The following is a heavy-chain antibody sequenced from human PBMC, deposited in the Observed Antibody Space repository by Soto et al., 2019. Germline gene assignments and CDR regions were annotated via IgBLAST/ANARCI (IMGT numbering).Heavy chain of an antibody. CDR2: IYWDDDK. V-gene: IGHV2-5*02. J-gene: IGHJ4*02. D-gene: IGHD3-3*01. Sequence: QITLNESGPTPVNPRQTLTLTCTFSGFSLTTSGVGVGWIRQSPGKAPEWLALIYWDDDKRYSPSLKSRLTNTKDTSKNQVVLTMADLDPADTATYYCAHRVLRTVFGLVTTTAIYFDFWGQGTPVAVSS. CDR1: GFSLTTSGVG. CDR3: AHRVLRTVFGLVTTTAIYFDF.